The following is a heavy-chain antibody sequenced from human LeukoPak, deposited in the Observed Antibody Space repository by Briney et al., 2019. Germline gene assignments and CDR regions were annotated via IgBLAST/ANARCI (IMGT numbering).Heavy chain of an antibody. CDR1: GFTFDDYA. CDR2: ISWNSATI. Sequence: GGSLRLSCAASGFTFDDYAMHWVRQAPGKGLEWVSGISWNSATIGYADSVKGRFTISRDNAKNSLYLQMNSLKPEDSAFYYCAKGDRNSYYSFDYWGQGALVIVSS. CDR3: AKGDRNSYYSFDY. V-gene: IGHV3-9*01. D-gene: IGHD1-26*01. J-gene: IGHJ4*02.